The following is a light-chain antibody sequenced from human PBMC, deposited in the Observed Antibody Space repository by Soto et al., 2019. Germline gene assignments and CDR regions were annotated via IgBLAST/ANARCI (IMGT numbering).Light chain of an antibody. CDR2: GAS. V-gene: IGKV3-20*01. CDR3: QQYGNSPWT. J-gene: IGKJ1*01. Sequence: LLRGAISPLSCRSSQSVRSSYLAWYQQKPGQAPRLFIYGASSRATGIPDRFSGGGSGTDFTLTISRLEPEDFAVYHCQQYGNSPWTFGQGTKVDI. CDR1: QSVRSSY.